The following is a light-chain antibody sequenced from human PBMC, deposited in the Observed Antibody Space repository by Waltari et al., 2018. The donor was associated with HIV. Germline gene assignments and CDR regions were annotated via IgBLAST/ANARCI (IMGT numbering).Light chain of an antibody. CDR3: FLSYSDSRLWL. CDR1: TGAVTSGHF. Sequence: QAVVTQEPSLTVSPGGTVTLTCGSNTGAVTSGHFPYWFQQKPGQAPRTLIYDTSNKPSWTPARFSGSLIGGRAALTLSGAQPEDEAEYFCFLSYSDSRLWLFGGGTNLTVL. J-gene: IGLJ3*02. CDR2: DTS. V-gene: IGLV7-46*01.